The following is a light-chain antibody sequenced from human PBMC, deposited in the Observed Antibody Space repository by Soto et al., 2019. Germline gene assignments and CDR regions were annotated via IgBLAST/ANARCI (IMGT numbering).Light chain of an antibody. CDR2: VAS. V-gene: IGKV1-6*01. J-gene: IGKJ1*01. CDR3: QHYKMYSPWT. Sequence: GDRVTITCRASRYIRTALSWYQHRPGQAPKVLICVASSLQSGVPSRFSGSGYGTDFTLTISSLQPEDFATYYCQHYKMYSPWTFGQGTKVDNK. CDR1: RYIRTA.